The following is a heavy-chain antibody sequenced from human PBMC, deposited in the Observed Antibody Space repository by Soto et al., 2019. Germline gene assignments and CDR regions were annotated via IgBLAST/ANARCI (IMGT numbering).Heavy chain of an antibody. Sequence: PSETLSLTCTVSGGSISGYYWSWIRQPPGKGLEWIGYIYNTGSTVYNPSFKSRVTISVDTSKNQFYLKLNSVTAADTAVYYCARDLWGYCGTDCYPLDVWGQGTTVTVS. D-gene: IGHD2-21*02. CDR1: GGSISGYY. CDR3: ARDLWGYCGTDCYPLDV. J-gene: IGHJ6*02. V-gene: IGHV4-59*01. CDR2: IYNTGST.